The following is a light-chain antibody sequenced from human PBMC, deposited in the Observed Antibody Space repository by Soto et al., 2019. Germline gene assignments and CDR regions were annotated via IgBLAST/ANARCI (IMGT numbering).Light chain of an antibody. Sequence: IVMTQSPATLSVSPGEGATLSCRASQSVSTHLAWYQQIPGQAPRLLIYGTSTRAAGIPARFSGRVYGTEFTFTISSLQSEDFAVYHCQQYHDWPITFGQGTRLEI. J-gene: IGKJ5*01. CDR3: QQYHDWPIT. CDR2: GTS. V-gene: IGKV3-15*01. CDR1: QSVSTH.